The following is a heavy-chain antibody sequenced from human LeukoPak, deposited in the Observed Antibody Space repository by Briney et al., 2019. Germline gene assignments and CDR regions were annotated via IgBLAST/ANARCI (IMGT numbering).Heavy chain of an antibody. CDR1: GGSISSSSYY. D-gene: IGHD3-22*01. J-gene: IGHJ6*03. CDR2: IYYSGST. CDR3: ARGFGSSGYYYFGAPTHVDYYYYMDV. Sequence: PSETLSLTCTVSGGSISSSSYYWGWIRQPPGKGLEWIGSIYYSGSTYYNPSLKSRVTISVDTSKNQFSLKLSSVTAADTAVYYCARGFGSSGYYYFGAPTHVDYYYYMDVWGKGTTVTVSS. V-gene: IGHV4-39*01.